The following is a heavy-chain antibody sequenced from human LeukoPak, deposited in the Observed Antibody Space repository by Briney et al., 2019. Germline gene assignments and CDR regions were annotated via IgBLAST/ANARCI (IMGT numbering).Heavy chain of an antibody. CDR3: AKDGRLGGN. CDR1: GFTFSSYG. J-gene: IGHJ4*02. Sequence: GGSLRLSCAASGFTFSSYGMHWVRQAPGKGLEWVAVISYDGSNKYYADSVKGRFTISRDNSKNTLYLQMNSLRAEDTAVYYCAKDGRLGGNWGQGTLVTVSS. V-gene: IGHV3-30*18. D-gene: IGHD1-26*01. CDR2: ISYDGSNK.